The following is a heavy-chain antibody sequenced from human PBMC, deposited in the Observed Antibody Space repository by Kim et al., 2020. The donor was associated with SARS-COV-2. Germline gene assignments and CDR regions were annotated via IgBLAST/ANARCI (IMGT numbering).Heavy chain of an antibody. V-gene: IGHV4-59*03. D-gene: IGHD1-26*01. CDR3: FRGSGWYRETD. CDR1: GCSISFYF. J-gene: IGHJ4*02. Sequence: SETLSLTCTVSGCSISFYFGTWASQPPGEGLDRIGYYNGVTYYNHSLSNRVAMSVDPAKNQFSLMLTSVTDSDTPVYYCFRGSGWYRETDWGQGILVTVSS. CDR2: YYNGVT.